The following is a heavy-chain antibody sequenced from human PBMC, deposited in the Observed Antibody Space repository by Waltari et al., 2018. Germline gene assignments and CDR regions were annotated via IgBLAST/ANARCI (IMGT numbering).Heavy chain of an antibody. CDR1: GFTFSSYG. Sequence: QVQLVESGGGVVEPGMTLTLTCTAPGFTFSSYGMHWIRKAPGKGLEVLAVICYDGINKYYADSVKSRFTISRYNSKNTLYLQINSLRAEDTAMYYCANLYYWGQGTLVTVSS. CDR2: ICYDGINK. J-gene: IGHJ4*02. V-gene: IGHV3-30*18. CDR3: ANLYY.